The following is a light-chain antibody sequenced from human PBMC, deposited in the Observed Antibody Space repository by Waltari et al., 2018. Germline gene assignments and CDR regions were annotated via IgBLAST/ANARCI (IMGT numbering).Light chain of an antibody. CDR1: QGISNG. CDR2: HAS. J-gene: IGKJ4*01. Sequence: AIQLTQSPSSRSASVGDRVSITCRASQGISNGSAWYQQQPGQPPKLLMYHASSLECGVPSTFSGSGYDTNFTLTISSLQPDDFATYDCQQFNTFPLTFGGGTKVEIK. V-gene: IGKV1-13*02. CDR3: QQFNTFPLT.